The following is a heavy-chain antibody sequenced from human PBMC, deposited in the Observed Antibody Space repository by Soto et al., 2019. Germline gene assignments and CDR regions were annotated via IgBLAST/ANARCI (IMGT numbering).Heavy chain of an antibody. CDR3: ASGVRGVPLD. Sequence: KSGGSLRLSCAASGFTFGDYYMSWIGQAPGKGLDWVSYISSSRSTIYYADSVNGRFTNARDNAKNSLYLQMNSLRAEDTAVYYGASGVRGVPLDWGQGTMVTVSS. CDR1: GFTFGDYY. CDR2: ISSSRSTI. J-gene: IGHJ3*01. D-gene: IGHD3-10*01. V-gene: IGHV3-11*01.